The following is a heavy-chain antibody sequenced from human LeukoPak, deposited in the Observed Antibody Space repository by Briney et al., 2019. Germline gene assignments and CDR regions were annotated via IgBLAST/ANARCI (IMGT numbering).Heavy chain of an antibody. D-gene: IGHD6-13*01. CDR2: ISSSGSNI. J-gene: IGHJ4*02. V-gene: IGHV3-11*01. CDR3: ARESSWSFDY. Sequence: GGSLRLSCAVSGFTFSDYYMTWIRQAPGKGLEWISYISSSGSNIYYADSVKGRFTIARDNAKNSVYLQMNSLRVGDTAVYYCARESSWSFDYWGQGTLLTVSS. CDR1: GFTFSDYY.